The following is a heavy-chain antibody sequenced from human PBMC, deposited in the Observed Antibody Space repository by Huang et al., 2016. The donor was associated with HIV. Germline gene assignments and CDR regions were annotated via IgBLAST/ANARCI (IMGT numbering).Heavy chain of an antibody. CDR2: ICYSGDR. J-gene: IGHJ6*03. CDR1: GGSITGSRYY. V-gene: IGHV4-39*01. CDR3: ARGQSGPSQWLASLGNYYYYMDV. D-gene: IGHD6-19*01. Sequence: QLQLQESGPGPVKPSATLSLPCSVSGGSITGSRYYWGWIRRPPAKGLEGIGRICYSGDRLYSLSLRSRVTISVDTSKNQFSLKLSSVTAADTAVYYCARGQSGPSQWLASLGNYYYYMDVWGKGTTVTVSS.